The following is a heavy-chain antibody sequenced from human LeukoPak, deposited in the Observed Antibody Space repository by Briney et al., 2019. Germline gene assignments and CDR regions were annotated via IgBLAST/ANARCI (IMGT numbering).Heavy chain of an antibody. D-gene: IGHD3-3*01. V-gene: IGHV3-30*02. J-gene: IGHJ3*02. CDR1: GFSLSSHA. Sequence: PGGSLRLSCLAFGFSLSSHAMHWVRQAPGKGLEWVAFIQDNERNIYYADSVKGGFTISRGNSKNTAYLQMNSLRTEDTAVYYCANELWSGPSDAFDIWGRGTMVTVSS. CDR2: IQDNERNI. CDR3: ANELWSGPSDAFDI.